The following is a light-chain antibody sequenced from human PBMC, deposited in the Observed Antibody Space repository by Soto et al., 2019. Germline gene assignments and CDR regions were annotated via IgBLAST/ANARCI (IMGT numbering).Light chain of an antibody. Sequence: EIVLTQSPATHSLSPHERSTLSCRASQSVSSDFAWSQQMPCLPPRLLIYAASARATGIPARFSGSGSGTEFTLTISSLQSDDFAIYFCQQYNNWPTFGQGSKV. J-gene: IGKJ1*01. CDR1: QSVSSD. V-gene: IGKV3-15*01. CDR3: QQYNNWPT. CDR2: AAS.